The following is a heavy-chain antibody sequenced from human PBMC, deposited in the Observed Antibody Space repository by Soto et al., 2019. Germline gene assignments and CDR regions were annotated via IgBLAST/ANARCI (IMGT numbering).Heavy chain of an antibody. V-gene: IGHV1-18*01. CDR2: ISGYNGNT. J-gene: IGHJ4*02. CDR3: ARLTYYYDSSGYLAVDDY. CDR1: GYTFTSYG. D-gene: IGHD3-22*01. Sequence: QVQLVQSGAEVKKPGASVKVSCKASGYTFTSYGISWVRQAPGQGLEWMGWISGYNGNTNYAQKLQGRVTMTADTPASTAYMELRSLRSDDTAVYYCARLTYYYDSSGYLAVDDYWGQGTLVTVSS.